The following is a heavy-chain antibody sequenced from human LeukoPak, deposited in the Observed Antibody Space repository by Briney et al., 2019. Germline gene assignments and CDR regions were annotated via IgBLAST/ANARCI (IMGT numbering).Heavy chain of an antibody. D-gene: IGHD6-19*01. Sequence: SETLSLTCAVYGASFSGYYWGWIRQPPGKGLEWLGVINHIGSTNYNPSLKSRVTISVDTSKNQFSLKLSSVTAADTAVYYCARGSGAGDSPWFDPWGQGTLVTVSS. J-gene: IGHJ5*02. CDR3: ARGSGAGDSPWFDP. V-gene: IGHV4-34*01. CDR2: INHIGST. CDR1: GASFSGYY.